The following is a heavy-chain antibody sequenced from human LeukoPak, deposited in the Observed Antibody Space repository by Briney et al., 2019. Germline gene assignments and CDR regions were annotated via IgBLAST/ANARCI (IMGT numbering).Heavy chain of an antibody. CDR3: AKAGGYYDILTGQFDI. D-gene: IGHD3-9*01. V-gene: IGHV3-13*04. CDR1: GFTFSSYD. CDR2: IGTAGDT. Sequence: GGSLRLSCAASGFTFSSYDMHWVRQATGKGLEWVSAIGTAGDTYYPGSVKGRFTISRENAKNSLYLQMNSLRAEDTAVYYCAKAGGYYDILTGQFDIWGQGTMVTVSS. J-gene: IGHJ3*02.